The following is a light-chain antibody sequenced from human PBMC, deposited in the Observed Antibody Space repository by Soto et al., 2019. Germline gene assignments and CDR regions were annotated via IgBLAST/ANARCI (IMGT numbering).Light chain of an antibody. CDR1: QSVSSSY. CDR3: QRYDTYAGA. CDR2: GAS. V-gene: IGKV3-20*01. Sequence: EVVLTQSPGTLSLSPGERATLSCRASQSVSSSYLAWYQQRPGQAPRLLVYGASTRATGIADRFSGSGSGTDFTLTISSLQPDDFATYYCQRYDTYAGAFGQGTKVDIK. J-gene: IGKJ1*01.